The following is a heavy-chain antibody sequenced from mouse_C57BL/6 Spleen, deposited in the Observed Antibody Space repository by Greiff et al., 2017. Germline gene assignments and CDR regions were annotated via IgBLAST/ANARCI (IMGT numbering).Heavy chain of an antibody. CDR2: IDPGAGDT. CDR1: GYAFSSSW. V-gene: IGHV1-82*01. D-gene: IGHD1-1*01. CDR3: ERPSTVVEGWFAY. Sequence: QVHVKQSGPELVKPGASVKISCKASGYAFSSSWMNWVKQRPGKGLEWIGRIDPGAGDTNYNGKFKGKATLTADKSSSTAYMKLSSLTSEDSEVDGGERPSTVVEGWFAYWGQGTLVTVAA. J-gene: IGHJ3*01.